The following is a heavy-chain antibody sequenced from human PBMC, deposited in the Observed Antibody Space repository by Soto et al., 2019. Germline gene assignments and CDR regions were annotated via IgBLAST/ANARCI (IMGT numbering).Heavy chain of an antibody. CDR2: IWYDGSNK. V-gene: IGHV3-33*01. CDR1: GFTFSSYG. J-gene: IGHJ6*02. D-gene: IGHD6-19*01. Sequence: GGSLRLSCAASGFTFSSYGMHWVRQAPGKGLEWVAVIWYDGSNKYYADSVKGRFTISRDNSKNTLYLQMNSLRAEDTAVYYCARDSGGVAGTCCYYYYGMDVWGQGTTVTVSS. CDR3: ARDSGGVAGTCCYYYYGMDV.